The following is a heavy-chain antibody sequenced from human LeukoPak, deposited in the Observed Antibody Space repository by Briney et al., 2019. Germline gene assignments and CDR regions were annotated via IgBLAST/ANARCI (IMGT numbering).Heavy chain of an antibody. D-gene: IGHD3-22*01. CDR2: ISHSGSS. J-gene: IGHJ4*02. Sequence: SETLSLTCAVSGYSISSGYFWAWIRQRPGKGLEWIGSISHSGSSYSKPSLKSRVIISVDTSNNQFSLKLTSVTAADTATYYCARDGYYYDGSFEYWGQGIRVAVSS. V-gene: IGHV4-38-2*02. CDR1: GYSISSGYF. CDR3: ARDGYYYDGSFEY.